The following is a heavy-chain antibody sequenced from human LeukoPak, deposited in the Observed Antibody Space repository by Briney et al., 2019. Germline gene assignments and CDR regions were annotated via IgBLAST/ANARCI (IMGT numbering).Heavy chain of an antibody. V-gene: IGHV3-64D*06. J-gene: IGHJ4*02. CDR2: ISSNGGST. D-gene: IGHD3-22*01. CDR1: GFTFSSYA. CDR3: VKDLRITMIVVVPGGFDY. Sequence: GGSLRLSCSASGFTFSSYAMHWVRQAPGKGLEYVSAISSNGGSTYYADSVKGRFTISRDNSKNTLYLQMSSLRAEDTAVYYCVKDLRITMIVVVPGGFDYWGQGTLVTVSS.